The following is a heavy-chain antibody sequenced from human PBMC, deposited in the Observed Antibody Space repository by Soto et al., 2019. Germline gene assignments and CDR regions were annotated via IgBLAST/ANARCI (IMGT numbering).Heavy chain of an antibody. CDR1: GGTFSSYS. V-gene: IGHV1-69*13. CDR2: IIPIFGTA. Sequence: SVKVSCKASGGTFSSYSISWVRQAPGQGLEWMGGIIPIFGTANYAQKFQGRVTITADESTSTAYMELSSLRSEDTAVYYCALEPYDFGGAFDYWGQGTLVTVSS. J-gene: IGHJ4*02. CDR3: ALEPYDFGGAFDY. D-gene: IGHD3-3*01.